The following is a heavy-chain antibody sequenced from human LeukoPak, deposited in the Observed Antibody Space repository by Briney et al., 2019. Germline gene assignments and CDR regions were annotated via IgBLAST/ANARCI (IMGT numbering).Heavy chain of an antibody. J-gene: IGHJ3*02. CDR2: ISGSGDST. CDR3: TKDRSPLAASDAFDI. V-gene: IGHV3-23*01. D-gene: IGHD6-19*01. Sequence: GGSLRLSCVASGFTFSPYGMSWVRQAPGKGLERVSGISGSGDSTYYADSVKGRFTTSRDNSRNTVHLQMNSVRAEDTAVYHCTKDRSPLAASDAFDIWGQGTMVTVSS. CDR1: GFTFSPYG.